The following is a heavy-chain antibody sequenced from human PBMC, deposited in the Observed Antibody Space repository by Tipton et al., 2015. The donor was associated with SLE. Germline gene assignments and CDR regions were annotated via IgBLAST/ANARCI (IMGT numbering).Heavy chain of an antibody. Sequence: SLRLSCAASGFTFSSYEMNWVRQAPGKGLGWVSYISSSGSTIYYADSVKGRFTISRDNAKNSLYLQMNSLRAEDTAVYYCAKDNRVGATTMYYFDYWGQGTLVTVAS. CDR1: GFTFSSYE. CDR3: AKDNRVGATTMYYFDY. V-gene: IGHV3-48*03. CDR2: ISSSGSTI. J-gene: IGHJ4*02. D-gene: IGHD1-26*01.